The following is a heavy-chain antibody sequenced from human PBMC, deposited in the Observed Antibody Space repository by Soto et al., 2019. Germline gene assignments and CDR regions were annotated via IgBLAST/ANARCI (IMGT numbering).Heavy chain of an antibody. CDR3: ARGNVDIVATTPDY. CDR2: ISYDGSNK. D-gene: IGHD5-12*01. V-gene: IGHV3-30-3*01. Sequence: QVQLVESGGGVVQPGRSLRLSCAASGFTFSSYAMHWVRQAPGKGLEWVAVISYDGSNKYYADYVKGRFTISRDNSKNTLYLQMNILRAEDTAVYYCARGNVDIVATTPDYWGQGTLVTVSS. CDR1: GFTFSSYA. J-gene: IGHJ4*02.